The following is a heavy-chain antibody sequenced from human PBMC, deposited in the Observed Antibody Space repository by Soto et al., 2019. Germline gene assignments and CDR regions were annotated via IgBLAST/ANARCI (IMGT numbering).Heavy chain of an antibody. J-gene: IGHJ4*02. CDR1: GYIFANHY. Sequence: QVQLVQSGAEVKKPGASMKISCKASGYIFANHYIHWVRQAPGQGLEGMGIINPRGGSTNYLQKFQGRVTRTRDTSTSTVYMELSSLRSEDTAVYFCARADYYDGSGFYYDYWGQGTLVTVSS. CDR2: INPRGGST. V-gene: IGHV1-46*01. CDR3: ARADYYDGSGFYYDY. D-gene: IGHD3-22*01.